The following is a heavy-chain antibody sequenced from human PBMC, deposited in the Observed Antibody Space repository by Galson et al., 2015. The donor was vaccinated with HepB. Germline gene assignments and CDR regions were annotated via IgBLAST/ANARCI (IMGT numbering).Heavy chain of an antibody. D-gene: IGHD1-26*01. J-gene: IGHJ3*02. CDR1: GGSISSSSYY. CDR2: IYYSGST. CDR3: ARHGVGAPYAFDI. V-gene: IGHV4-39*01. Sequence: TLSLTCTVSGGSISSSSYYWGWIRQPPGKGLEWIGSIYYSGSTYYNPSLKSRVTISVDTSKNQFSLKLSSVTAADTAVYYCARHGVGAPYAFDIWGQGTMVTVSS.